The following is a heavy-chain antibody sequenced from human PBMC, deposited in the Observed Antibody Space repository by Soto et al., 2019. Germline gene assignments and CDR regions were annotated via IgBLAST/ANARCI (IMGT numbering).Heavy chain of an antibody. Sequence: QVQLVQSGAEVKKPGASVKVSCKASGYTFTSYGISWVRQAPGQGLEWMGWISAYNGNTNYAQKLQGRVTMTTDTSTSTAYMELRNLRSDDTAVYYCARDRMTTVTTAWYYGMDVWGQGTTVTVSS. CDR3: ARDRMTTVTTAWYYGMDV. V-gene: IGHV1-18*01. CDR1: GYTFTSYG. D-gene: IGHD4-17*01. CDR2: ISAYNGNT. J-gene: IGHJ6*02.